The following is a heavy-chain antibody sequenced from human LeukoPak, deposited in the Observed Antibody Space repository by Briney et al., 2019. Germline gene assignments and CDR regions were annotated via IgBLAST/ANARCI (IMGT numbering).Heavy chain of an antibody. Sequence: ASVKVSCKASGGTFSSYAISWVRQAPGQGLEWMGRIIPILGIANYAQKFQGRVTMTRDTSTSTVYMELSSLRSEDTAVYYCARDTHGDILTGAFDYWGQGTLVTVSS. CDR2: IIPILGIA. J-gene: IGHJ4*02. CDR3: ARDTHGDILTGAFDY. D-gene: IGHD3-9*01. V-gene: IGHV1-69*04. CDR1: GGTFSSYA.